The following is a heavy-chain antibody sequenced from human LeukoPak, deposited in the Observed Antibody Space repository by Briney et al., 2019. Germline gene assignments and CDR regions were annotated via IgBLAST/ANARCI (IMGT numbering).Heavy chain of an antibody. CDR3: ARSRQRPYYYDSSGYYYGPPYYYYYYMDV. Sequence: SETLSLTCSVSGDSISSNNYFWGWIPQPPGKGLEWIGIIDYSGSTYYNSSLKSRVTISVDTSKNQFSLKLSSVTAADTAVYYCARSRQRPYYYDSSGYYYGPPYYYYYYMDVWGKGTTVTVSS. J-gene: IGHJ6*03. CDR2: IDYSGST. D-gene: IGHD3-22*01. CDR1: GDSISSNNYF. V-gene: IGHV4-39*07.